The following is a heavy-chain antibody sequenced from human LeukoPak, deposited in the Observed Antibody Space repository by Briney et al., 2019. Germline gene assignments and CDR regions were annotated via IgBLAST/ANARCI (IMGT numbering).Heavy chain of an antibody. D-gene: IGHD1-26*01. V-gene: IGHV1-69*04. CDR1: GGTFSSYA. CDR2: IIPILGIA. CDR3: ARAGATWPDRDYGMDV. Sequence: SVKVSCKASGGTFSSYAISWVRQAPGQGLEWMGRIIPILGIANYAQKFQGRVTITADKSTSTAYMELSSLRSEDTAVYYCARAGATWPDRDYGMDVWGQGTTVTVSS. J-gene: IGHJ6*02.